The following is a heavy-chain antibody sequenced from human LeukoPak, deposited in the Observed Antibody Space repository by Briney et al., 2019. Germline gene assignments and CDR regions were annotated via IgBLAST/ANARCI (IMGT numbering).Heavy chain of an antibody. V-gene: IGHV4-59*08. CDR2: ISYSGST. J-gene: IGHJ4*02. D-gene: IGHD6-19*01. Sequence: SETLSPTSTVSGGSLSPYYWSWIPHTPRKGLERIGYISYSGSTNYNPSLKSRVTISLDTSKKPFSLKLSSVSAADTAVYVFARRGGGSGCYDYWGQGTLVTVSS. CDR1: GGSLSPYY. CDR3: ARRGGGSGCYDY.